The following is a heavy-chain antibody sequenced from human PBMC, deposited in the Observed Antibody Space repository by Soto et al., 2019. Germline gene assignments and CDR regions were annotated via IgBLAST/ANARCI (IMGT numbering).Heavy chain of an antibody. CDR2: ISYDGSNK. Sequence: GGSLRLSCAASGFTFSSYAMHWVRQAPGKGLEWVAVISYDGSNKYYADSVKGRFTISRDNSKNTLYLQMNSLRAEDTAVYYCARASGYTSEIYYYYGMDVWGQGTTVTVSS. J-gene: IGHJ6*02. D-gene: IGHD6-25*01. CDR3: ARASGYTSEIYYYYGMDV. CDR1: GFTFSSYA. V-gene: IGHV3-30-3*01.